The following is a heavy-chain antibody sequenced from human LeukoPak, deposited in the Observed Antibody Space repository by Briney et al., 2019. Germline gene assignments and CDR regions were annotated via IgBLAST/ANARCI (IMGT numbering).Heavy chain of an antibody. V-gene: IGHV4-39*07. CDR1: TFSSYA. D-gene: IGHD1-20*01. Sequence: TFSSYAMSWVRQAPGKGLEWIGSIYYSGSTYYNPSLKSRVTISVDTSKNQFSLKLSSVTAADTAVYYCARDLYDLTGIDYWGQGTLVTVSS. CDR3: ARDLYDLTGIDY. J-gene: IGHJ4*02. CDR2: IYYSGST.